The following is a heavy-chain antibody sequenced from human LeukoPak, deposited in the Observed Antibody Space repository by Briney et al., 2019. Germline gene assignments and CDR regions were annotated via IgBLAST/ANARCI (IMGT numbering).Heavy chain of an antibody. D-gene: IGHD6-19*01. Sequence: SETLSLTCTVSGGSISSYYWSWIRQPPGKGLEWIGYIYYSGSTNYNPSLKSRVTISVDTSKNQFSLKLSSVTAADTAVYYCARTVSGWLFDYWGQGTLVTVSS. J-gene: IGHJ4*02. CDR1: GGSISSYY. CDR3: ARTVSGWLFDY. CDR2: IYYSGST. V-gene: IGHV4-59*01.